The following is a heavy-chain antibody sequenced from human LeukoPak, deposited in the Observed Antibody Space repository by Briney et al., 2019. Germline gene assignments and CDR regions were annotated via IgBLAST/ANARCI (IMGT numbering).Heavy chain of an antibody. CDR1: GGTFSSYA. CDR2: INPNSGGT. D-gene: IGHD6-19*01. CDR3: AQGFSSGRFGFDI. V-gene: IGHV1-2*02. Sequence: ASVKVSCKASGGTFSSYAISWVRQAPGQGLEWMGGINPNSGGTKYAQKFQGRVTMTRDTSISTAYMELSGLRSDDAAVFYCAQGFSSGRFGFDIWGPGTVVAVSS. J-gene: IGHJ3*02.